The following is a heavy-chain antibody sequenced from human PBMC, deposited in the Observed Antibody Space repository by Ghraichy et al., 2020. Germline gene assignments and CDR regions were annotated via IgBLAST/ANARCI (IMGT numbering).Heavy chain of an antibody. J-gene: IGHJ4*02. V-gene: IGHV4-34*01. CDR3: ARQEEAYFDY. Sequence: SETLSLTCAVYGGSFSGYYWSWIRQPPGKGLEWIGEINHSGSTNYNPSLKSRVTISVDTSKNQFSLKLSSVTAADTAVYYCARQEEAYFDYWGQGTLVTVSS. CDR2: INHSGST. CDR1: GGSFSGYY.